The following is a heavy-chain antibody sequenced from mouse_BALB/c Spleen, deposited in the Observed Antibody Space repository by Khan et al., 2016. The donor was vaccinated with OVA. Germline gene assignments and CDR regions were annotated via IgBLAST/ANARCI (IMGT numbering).Heavy chain of an antibody. CDR3: SRGASYWYFDV. CDR1: AYTFTNYG. V-gene: IGHV9-1*02. J-gene: IGHJ1*01. CDR2: INTYTGEP. Sequence: QIQLVQSGPELKKPGETVKISCKASAYTFTNYGMNWVKQAPGKGLKWMGWINTYTGEPTYTDDFKGRFAFSLETSASTAYLQINKLKNEDMATXFCSRGASYWYFDVWGAGTTVTVSS.